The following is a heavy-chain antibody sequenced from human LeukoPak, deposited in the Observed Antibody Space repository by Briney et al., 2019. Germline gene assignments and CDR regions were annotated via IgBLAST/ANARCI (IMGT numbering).Heavy chain of an antibody. V-gene: IGHV5-51*01. J-gene: IGHJ4*02. Sequence: GESLKISCKGSGYSFTSYWIGWVRQMPGKGLEWMGIIYPGDSDTRYSPSFQGQVTISADKSISTAYLQWSSLKASDTAMYYCARPAAPYVGPPFFDYWGQGTLVTVSS. CDR1: GYSFTSYW. D-gene: IGHD2-15*01. CDR3: ARPAAPYVGPPFFDY. CDR2: IYPGDSDT.